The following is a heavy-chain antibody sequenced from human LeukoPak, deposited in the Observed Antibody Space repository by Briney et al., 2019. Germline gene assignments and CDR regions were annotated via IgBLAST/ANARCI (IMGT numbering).Heavy chain of an antibody. D-gene: IGHD4-17*01. J-gene: IGHJ4*02. CDR3: ARHYGDYVQGDY. CDR2: IFTGGST. CDR1: GFSVSSNY. Sequence: GGSLRLSCAASGFSVSSNYMSWVRQAPGTGLEWVSVIFTGGSTYYADSVKDRFTISRDNSKNTLYLQMDSLRAEDTAVYYCARHYGDYVQGDYWGQGTLVTVSS. V-gene: IGHV3-66*04.